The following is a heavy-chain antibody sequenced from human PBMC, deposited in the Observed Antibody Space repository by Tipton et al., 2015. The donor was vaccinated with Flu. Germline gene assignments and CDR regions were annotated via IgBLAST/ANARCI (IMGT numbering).Heavy chain of an antibody. V-gene: IGHV4-31*01. D-gene: IGHD1-14*01. J-gene: IGHJ3*02. CDR3: ARVPIDHDAFDI. Sequence: TLSLTCTVSGGSITSGGYYWSWIRQLPGEGLEWIGHVYYSGGAYYNPSLKSLVTISVDTSKNQFSLKLSSVTAADTADYYCARVPIDHDAFDIWGQGTMVTVSS. CDR1: GGSITSGGYY. CDR2: VYYSGGA.